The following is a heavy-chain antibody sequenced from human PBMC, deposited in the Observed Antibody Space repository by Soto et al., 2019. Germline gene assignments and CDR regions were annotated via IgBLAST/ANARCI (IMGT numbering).Heavy chain of an antibody. D-gene: IGHD3-22*01. CDR3: ARSMHYSDGSNYSPFDY. V-gene: IGHV4-61*01. CDR1: GGSVSSGNYY. J-gene: IGHJ4*02. Sequence: QVQLQESGPGLVKPSETLSLTCTVSGGSVSSGNYYWSWIRQPPGKGLEWIGYFYYTGSTNYNPSLKSRVTISIDASKNQFSLGLSSVTAADTAVYYCARSMHYSDGSNYSPFDYWGQGTLVTVSS. CDR2: FYYTGST.